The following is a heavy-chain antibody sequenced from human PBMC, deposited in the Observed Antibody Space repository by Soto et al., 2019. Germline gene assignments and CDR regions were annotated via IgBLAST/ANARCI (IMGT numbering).Heavy chain of an antibody. CDR1: GFTVSSNY. V-gene: IGHV3-53*01. J-gene: IGHJ4*02. D-gene: IGHD3-10*01. CDR2: LYSGGST. Sequence: GGSLRLSCAASGFTVSSNYMTWVRQAPGKGLEWVSVLYSGGSTYYTDSEKGRFTISRDNSKNTLYLQMNGLRAEDTAVYYCARGLHYYYDSGSCNYYFDSWGQGTLVTVSS. CDR3: ARGLHYYYDSGSCNYYFDS.